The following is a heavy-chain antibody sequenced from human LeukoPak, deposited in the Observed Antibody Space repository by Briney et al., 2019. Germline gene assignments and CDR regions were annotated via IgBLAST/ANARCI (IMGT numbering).Heavy chain of an antibody. D-gene: IGHD3-10*01. CDR1: GGSFSGDY. V-gene: IGHV4-34*01. Sequence: SETLSLTCAVYGGSFSGDYWSWIRQPPGKGLEWIGEINHSGSTNYNPSLKSRVTTSVDTSKNQFSLKLSSVTAADTAVYYCARVPNYYGSGSYYRTSDFDYWGQGTLVTVSS. CDR2: INHSGST. CDR3: ARVPNYYGSGSYYRTSDFDY. J-gene: IGHJ4*02.